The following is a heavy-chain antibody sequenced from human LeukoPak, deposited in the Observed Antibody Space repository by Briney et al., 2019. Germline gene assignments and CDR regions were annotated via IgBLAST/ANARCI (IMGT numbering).Heavy chain of an antibody. CDR1: GYTFTSYG. CDR2: ISAYNGNT. CDR3: ARIYSGYDYVYAFEI. Sequence: ASVKVSCKASGYTFTSYGISWVRQAPGQGLEWMGWISAYNGNTNYAQKLQGRVTMTTDTSTSTAYMELRSLRSEDTAVYYCARIYSGYDYVYAFEIWGQGTKVTVSS. D-gene: IGHD5-12*01. J-gene: IGHJ3*02. V-gene: IGHV1-18*01.